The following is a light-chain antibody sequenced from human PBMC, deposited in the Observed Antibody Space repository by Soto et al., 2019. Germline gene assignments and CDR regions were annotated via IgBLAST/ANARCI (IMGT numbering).Light chain of an antibody. CDR1: SSDIGGYNF. CDR2: EVT. Sequence: QSFLTQPPSASGSAGQSVTISCTGTSSDIGGYNFVSWYQQFPGKAPKLIIYEVTKRPSGVPDRFSGSKSGNTASLTVSGLLTADEADYYCSSYGGSNNFVFGTGTKVTVL. J-gene: IGLJ1*01. CDR3: SSYGGSNNFV. V-gene: IGLV2-8*01.